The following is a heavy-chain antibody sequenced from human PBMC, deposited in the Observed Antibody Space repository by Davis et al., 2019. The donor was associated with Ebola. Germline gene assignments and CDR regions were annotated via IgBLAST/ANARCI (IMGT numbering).Heavy chain of an antibody. CDR2: ISAYNGNT. CDR1: GYTFTSYG. CDR3: ASNLWSGYALRFDY. D-gene: IGHD3-3*01. Sequence: ASVKASCKASGYTFTSYGISWVRQAPGQGLEWMGWISAYNGNTNYAQKLQGRVTMTTDTSTSTAYMELRSLRSDDTAVYYCASNLWSGYALRFDYWGQGTLVTVSS. J-gene: IGHJ4*02. V-gene: IGHV1-18*01.